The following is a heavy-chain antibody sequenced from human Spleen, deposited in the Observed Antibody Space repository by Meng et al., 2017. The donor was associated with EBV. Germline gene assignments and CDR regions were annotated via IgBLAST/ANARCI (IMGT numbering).Heavy chain of an antibody. Sequence: GQRREAGPGLVKPSETLSLTCTVSGGSSRSYYWGWIRQPPGKGLEWIGYINYLGGTNYKPSLKSRVTISVATSKNQLSLTLTSVTGADTAVYYCARATPGYSYGYTDSWGQGILVTVSS. CDR1: GGSSRSYY. V-gene: IGHV4-59*01. CDR2: INYLGGT. D-gene: IGHD5-18*01. J-gene: IGHJ4*02. CDR3: ARATPGYSYGYTDS.